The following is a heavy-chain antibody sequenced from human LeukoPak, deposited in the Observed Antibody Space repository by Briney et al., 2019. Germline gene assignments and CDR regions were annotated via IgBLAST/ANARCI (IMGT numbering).Heavy chain of an antibody. Sequence: GGSLRLSCAASGFTFSSYAVSWVRQAPGKGLEWVSAISGSGGSTYYADSVKGRFTISRDNSKNTLYLQMNSLRAEDTAVYYCAKDHRGIAVAGRVTYFDYWGQGTLVTVSS. CDR2: ISGSGGST. D-gene: IGHD6-19*01. CDR3: AKDHRGIAVAGRVTYFDY. CDR1: GFTFSSYA. V-gene: IGHV3-23*01. J-gene: IGHJ4*02.